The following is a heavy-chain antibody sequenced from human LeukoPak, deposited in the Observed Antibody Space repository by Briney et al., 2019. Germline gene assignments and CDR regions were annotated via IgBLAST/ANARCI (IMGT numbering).Heavy chain of an antibody. Sequence: SETLSLTCAVYGGSFSGYYWSWIRQPPGKGLEWIGEISQSGSTNYNPSLKSRVTISLDTSKNHFSLKLNSVTAADTAVYYCASPYYGANSGWFDSWGQGTLVTVSS. CDR3: ASPYYGANSGWFDS. V-gene: IGHV4-34*01. CDR2: ISQSGST. CDR1: GGSFSGYY. J-gene: IGHJ5*01. D-gene: IGHD4-23*01.